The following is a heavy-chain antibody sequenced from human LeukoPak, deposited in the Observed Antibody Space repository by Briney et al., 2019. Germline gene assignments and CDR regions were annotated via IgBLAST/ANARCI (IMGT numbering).Heavy chain of an antibody. Sequence: SETLSLTCTVSGGSISSYYWSWIRQPPGKGLEWIGYIYYSGSTNYNPSLKSRVTISVDTSKNQFSLKLSSVTAADTAVYYCAGGVWSSGYYVNWFDPWGQGTLVTVSS. CDR3: AGGVWSSGYYVNWFDP. D-gene: IGHD3-22*01. J-gene: IGHJ5*02. V-gene: IGHV4-59*01. CDR1: GGSISSYY. CDR2: IYYSGST.